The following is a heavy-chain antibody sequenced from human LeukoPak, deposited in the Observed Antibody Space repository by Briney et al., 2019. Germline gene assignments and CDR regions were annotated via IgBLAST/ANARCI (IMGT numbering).Heavy chain of an antibody. CDR2: IKQDGNEK. D-gene: IGHD5-18*01. Sequence: QPGGSLRLSCAASGFTFSSYWMNWVRQAPGKGLEWVAIIKQDGNEKYYVDSVKGRFTISRDNAKNSLYLQMNSLRAEDTAVYYCAKGGYSYGKSCDYWGQGTLVTVSS. V-gene: IGHV3-7*01. CDR3: AKGGYSYGKSCDY. CDR1: GFTFSSYW. J-gene: IGHJ4*02.